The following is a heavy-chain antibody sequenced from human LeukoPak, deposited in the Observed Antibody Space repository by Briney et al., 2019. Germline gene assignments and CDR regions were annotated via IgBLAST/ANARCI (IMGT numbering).Heavy chain of an antibody. J-gene: IGHJ6*02. Sequence: GRSLRLSCAASGFTFSSYAMHWVRQAPGKGLEWVAVISYDGSNKYYADSVKGRLTISRDNSKNTLYLQMNSLRAEDTAVYYCARDVTINYYGMDVWGQGTTVTVSS. CDR3: ARDVTINYYGMDV. D-gene: IGHD4-17*01. V-gene: IGHV3-30-3*01. CDR2: ISYDGSNK. CDR1: GFTFSSYA.